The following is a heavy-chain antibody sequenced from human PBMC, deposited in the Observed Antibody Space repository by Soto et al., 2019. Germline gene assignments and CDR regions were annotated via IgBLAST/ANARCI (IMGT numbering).Heavy chain of an antibody. CDR2: IPHDGTYQ. J-gene: IGHJ4*02. CDR1: GFTFSSYG. V-gene: IGHV3-30*19. CDR3: VRDDDNLDNGLDH. Sequence: QVQLVESGGGVVQPGGSLRLSCTASGFTFSSYGMHWVRQAPGKGLQWVAVIPHDGTYQYYLDSVKGRFTSSRDNSKDTLYLQMNSLRVEDTAVYYCVRDDDNLDNGLDHWGQGTLVTVSS. D-gene: IGHD1-1*01.